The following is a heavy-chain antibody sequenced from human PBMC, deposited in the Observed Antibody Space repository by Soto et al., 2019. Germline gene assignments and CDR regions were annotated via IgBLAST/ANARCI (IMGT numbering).Heavy chain of an antibody. Sequence: KASETLSLTCTVSGGSISSGDYYWSWIRQPPGKGLEWIGYIYYSGSTYYNPSLKSRVTISVDTSKNQFSLKLSSVTAADTAVYYCARATTVVTPAFDYWGQGTLVTVSS. CDR2: IYYSGST. D-gene: IGHD4-17*01. J-gene: IGHJ4*02. CDR3: ARATTVVTPAFDY. V-gene: IGHV4-30-4*01. CDR1: GGSISSGDYY.